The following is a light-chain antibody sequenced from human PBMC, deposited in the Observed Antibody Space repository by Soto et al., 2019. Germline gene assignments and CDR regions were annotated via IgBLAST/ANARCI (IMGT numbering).Light chain of an antibody. CDR1: QSISSY. CDR3: QQSYSTPRT. Sequence: DIQMTQTTSSLSAAVGDRVTITWRASQSISSYLNWYQQKPGKAPKLLIYAASSLQSGVPSRFSGSGSGTDFTLTISSLQPEDFATYYCQQSYSTPRTFGQGTKVDIK. V-gene: IGKV1-39*01. CDR2: AAS. J-gene: IGKJ1*01.